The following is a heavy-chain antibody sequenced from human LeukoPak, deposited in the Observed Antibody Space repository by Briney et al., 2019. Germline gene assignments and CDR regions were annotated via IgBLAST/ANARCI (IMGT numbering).Heavy chain of an antibody. CDR3: AKYVTPPGTYYYGLDV. D-gene: IGHD6-13*01. V-gene: IGHV3-23*01. J-gene: IGHJ6*02. Sequence: GGSLRLSCAASGFIFSSYAMNWVRQAPGKELEWVSGISGSGDATFYADPVKGRFTISRDNSKNTLYLQMNSLRGDDTAVYYCAKYVTPPGTYYYGLDVWGQGTTVTVSS. CDR1: GFIFSSYA. CDR2: ISGSGDAT.